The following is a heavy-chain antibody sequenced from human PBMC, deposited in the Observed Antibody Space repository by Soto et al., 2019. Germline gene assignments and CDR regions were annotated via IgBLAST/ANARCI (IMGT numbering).Heavy chain of an antibody. D-gene: IGHD3-22*01. CDR3: ARVVDHYDSSGYYLKHYFDY. J-gene: IGHJ4*02. V-gene: IGHV1-2*02. Sequence: QVHLVQSGAEVKKPGASVKISCKASGYAFTGYYLHWVRQAPGQGLEWMGKINPNSGGTNSAQKFQGRVTISRDTSIRTVYMELSRLRSDDTALYFCARVVDHYDSSGYYLKHYFDYWGQGTLVTVSS. CDR1: GYAFTGYY. CDR2: INPNSGGT.